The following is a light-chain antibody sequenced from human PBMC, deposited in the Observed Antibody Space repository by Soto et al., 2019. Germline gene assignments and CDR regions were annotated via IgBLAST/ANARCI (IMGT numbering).Light chain of an antibody. J-gene: IGKJ2*01. CDR2: GTP. CDR3: RCEQFDHLSVYT. CDR1: QSVTSGY. Sequence: EIVLTQSPGTLSLSPGERATLSCRASQSVTSGYLAWYQQKPGQAPRLLIYGTPIRATGVTDRFSGSGSRTDFTLTISRMEPEDSAVYYCRCEQFDHLSVYTFGQGTKLEI. V-gene: IGKV3-20*01.